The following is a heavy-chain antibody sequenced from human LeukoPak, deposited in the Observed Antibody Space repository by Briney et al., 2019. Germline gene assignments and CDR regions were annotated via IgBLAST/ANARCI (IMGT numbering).Heavy chain of an antibody. Sequence: ASVKVSCKASGYTFTGHYMHWVRQAPGQGLEWMGWISAYNGNTNYAQKLQGRVTMTTDTSTSTAYMELRSLRSDDTAVYYCARDLSRYSSGWYGYYWGQGTLVTVSS. D-gene: IGHD6-19*01. CDR3: ARDLSRYSSGWYGYY. CDR1: GYTFTGHY. J-gene: IGHJ4*02. V-gene: IGHV1-18*04. CDR2: ISAYNGNT.